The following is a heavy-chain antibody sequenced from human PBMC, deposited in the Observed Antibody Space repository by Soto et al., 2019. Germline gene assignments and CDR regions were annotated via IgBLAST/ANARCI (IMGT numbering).Heavy chain of an antibody. CDR3: AREEGQQLAAYYDYGMDV. CDR1: GYTFTSYV. J-gene: IGHJ6*02. D-gene: IGHD6-13*01. V-gene: IGHV1-18*04. CDR2: ISAYNGNT. Sequence: QVQLVQSGAEVKKPGASVKVSCKASGYTFTSYVISWEGQAPGPGLECMGWISAYNGNTNYAQKLQGRVTMTTDTSTSTDYMALRSVRSDDAAVYYCAREEGQQLAAYYDYGMDVGGRGTTVTVSS.